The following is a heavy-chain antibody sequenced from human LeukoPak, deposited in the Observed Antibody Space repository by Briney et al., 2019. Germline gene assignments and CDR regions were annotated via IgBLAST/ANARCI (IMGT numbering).Heavy chain of an antibody. Sequence: GGSLRLSCAASGFTFSSYGMHWVRQAPGKGLEWVAFIRYDGSNKYYADSVKGRFTISRDNSKNTLYLQMNSLRAEDTAVYYCARAVAALYYYYYMDVWGKGTTVTVSS. CDR3: ARAVAALYYYYYMDV. D-gene: IGHD6-19*01. V-gene: IGHV3-30*02. J-gene: IGHJ6*03. CDR1: GFTFSSYG. CDR2: IRYDGSNK.